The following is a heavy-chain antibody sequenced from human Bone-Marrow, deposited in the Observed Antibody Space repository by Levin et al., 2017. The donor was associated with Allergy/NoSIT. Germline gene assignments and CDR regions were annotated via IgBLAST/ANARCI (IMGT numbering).Heavy chain of an antibody. Sequence: GGSLRLACGLSFTSHSTHWVRQAPGEGLEWVARIRNDGTNDYYADSVKGRFTVSKDSSRGTVYLQMNSLRTEDTAVYYCAQMSVGYSTDYWGQGTLVTVSS. CDR2: IRNDGTND. CDR3: AQMSVGYSTDY. CDR1: LSFTSHS. V-gene: IGHV3-30*02. D-gene: IGHD2-15*01. J-gene: IGHJ4*02.